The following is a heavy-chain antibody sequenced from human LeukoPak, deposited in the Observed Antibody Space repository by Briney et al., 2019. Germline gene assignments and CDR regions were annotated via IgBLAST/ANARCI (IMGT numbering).Heavy chain of an antibody. J-gene: IGHJ3*01. CDR2: IFSNGNT. CDR1: GGSMNNYH. V-gene: IGHV4-59*01. CDR3: ARRNDFDV. Sequence: RPSETLSLTCTVSGGSMNNYHWGWIRQPTGKGLEWIGSIFSNGNTYDNPSLKSRVTISIDMAGNQFSLQLRSVTAADTAVYYCARRNDFDVWGRGTMVTVSS.